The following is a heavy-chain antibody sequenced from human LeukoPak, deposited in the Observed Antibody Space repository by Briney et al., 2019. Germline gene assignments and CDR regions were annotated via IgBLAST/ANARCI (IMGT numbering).Heavy chain of an antibody. Sequence: SETLSLTCTVSGGSISSDYWSWIRQPPGKGLEWIGYIYTSGSVNYNPSLKSRVTISLDMSKNHFSLKLSSVTAADTAVYYCARLTGSSSSDYWGQGTLVTVSS. CDR3: ARLTGSSSSDY. J-gene: IGHJ4*02. CDR2: IYTSGSV. V-gene: IGHV4-4*09. D-gene: IGHD6-6*01. CDR1: GGSISSDY.